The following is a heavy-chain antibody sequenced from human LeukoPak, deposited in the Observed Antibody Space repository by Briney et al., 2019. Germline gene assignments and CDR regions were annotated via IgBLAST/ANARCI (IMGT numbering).Heavy chain of an antibody. D-gene: IGHD3-22*01. CDR1: GFTFSSYE. CDR2: IVSSGSTI. J-gene: IGHJ6*03. CDR3: ARVIHYYYYMDG. V-gene: IGHV3-48*03. Sequence: PGGSLRLSCAASGFTFSSYEMNWVRQAPGKGLEWVSYIVSSGSTIYYADSVKGRFTISRDNAKNSLYLQMTSLRAEDTAVYYCARVIHYYYYMDGWGKGTTVTVSS.